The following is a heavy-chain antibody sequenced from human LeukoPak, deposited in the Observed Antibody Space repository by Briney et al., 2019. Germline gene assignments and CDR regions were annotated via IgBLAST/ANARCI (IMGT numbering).Heavy chain of an antibody. CDR3: ARPYYYDSRIDP. CDR2: MYYSGST. D-gene: IGHD3-22*01. V-gene: IGHV4-30-4*01. J-gene: IGHJ5*02. CDR1: GGSISSGDYY. Sequence: SQTLSLTCTVSGGSISSGDYYWSWIRQPPGKGLEWIAYMYYSGSTYYTPSLKSRVTMSADTSKNQLSLKLSSVTAADTAVYYCARPYYYDSRIDPWGQGILVNVSS.